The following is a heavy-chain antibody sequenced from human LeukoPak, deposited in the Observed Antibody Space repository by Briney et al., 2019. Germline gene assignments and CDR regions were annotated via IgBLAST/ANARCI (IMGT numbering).Heavy chain of an antibody. CDR1: GFTFSSYE. CDR2: ISSSSSTI. V-gene: IGHV3-48*01. Sequence: PGGSLRLSCAASGFTFSSYEMNWVRQAPGKGLEWVSYISSSSSTIYYADSVKGRFTISRDNAKNSLYLQMNSLRAEDTAVYYCARDLLDFWSGYYGYWGQGTLVTVSS. D-gene: IGHD3-3*01. J-gene: IGHJ4*02. CDR3: ARDLLDFWSGYYGY.